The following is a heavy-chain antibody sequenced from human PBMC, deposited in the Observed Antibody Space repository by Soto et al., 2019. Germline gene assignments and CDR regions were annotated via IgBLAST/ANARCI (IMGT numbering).Heavy chain of an antibody. J-gene: IGHJ6*03. D-gene: IGHD5-12*01. V-gene: IGHV6-1*01. CDR3: AREGLRFDYYYYYMDV. Sequence: SQTLSLTCAISGDSVSSNSAAWNWIRQSPSRGLEWLGRTYYRSKWYNDYAVSVKSRITINPDTSKNQFSLQLNSVTPEDTAVYYCAREGLRFDYYYYYMDVWGKGTTVTVSS. CDR2: TYYRSKWYN. CDR1: GDSVSSNSAA.